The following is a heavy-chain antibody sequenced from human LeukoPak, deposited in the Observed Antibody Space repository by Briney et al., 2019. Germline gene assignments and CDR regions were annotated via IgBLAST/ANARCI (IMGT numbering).Heavy chain of an antibody. CDR2: IYYSGST. V-gene: IGHV4-39*01. CDR1: GGSISSSSYY. J-gene: IGHJ5*02. D-gene: IGHD2-2*01. Sequence: PSETLSLTCTVSGGSISSSSYYWGWIRQPPGKGLEWIGSIYYSGSTYYNPSLKSRVTISVDTSKNQFSLKLSSVTAADTAVYYCARHGLGCSSTSCQGARFDPWGQGTLVTVSS. CDR3: ARHGLGCSSTSCQGARFDP.